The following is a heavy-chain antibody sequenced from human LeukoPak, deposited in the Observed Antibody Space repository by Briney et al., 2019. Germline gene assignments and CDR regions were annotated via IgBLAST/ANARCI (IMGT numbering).Heavy chain of an antibody. Sequence: GGSLRLSCAASGFTFRTYVMHWVRQAPGKGLEFVAATNDNGDRTYYADSVKGRFIISRDNFKNTLYLQMGSLRAEDIAVYYCASIDATPIWGQGTLVTVSS. J-gene: IGHJ4*02. D-gene: IGHD1-26*01. CDR2: TNDNGDRT. CDR3: ASIDATPI. V-gene: IGHV3-64*02. CDR1: GFTFRTYV.